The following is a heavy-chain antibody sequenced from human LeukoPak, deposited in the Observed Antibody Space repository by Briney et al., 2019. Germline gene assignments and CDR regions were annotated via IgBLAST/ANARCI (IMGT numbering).Heavy chain of an antibody. J-gene: IGHJ4*02. CDR3: ARDRLAVMDY. V-gene: IGHV3-74*01. CDR2: INSDGSST. Sequence: TGGSLRLSCAASGFTFSTYWMHWVRQAPGEGLVWVSRINSDGSSTTYADSVKGRFTISRDNAKNTLFLQMSSLRAEDMAVYYCARDRLAVMDYWGQGTLVTVSS. CDR1: GFTFSTYW. D-gene: IGHD3-9*01.